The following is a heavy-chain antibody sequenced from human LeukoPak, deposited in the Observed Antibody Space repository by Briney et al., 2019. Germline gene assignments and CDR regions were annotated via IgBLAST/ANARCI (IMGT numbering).Heavy chain of an antibody. D-gene: IGHD6-13*01. V-gene: IGHV4-59*01. CDR1: GGSISSYY. CDR2: FDHSGSP. Sequence: SETLSLTCSVSGGSISSYYWSWIRQSPGKGLEWIGYFDHSGSPNYNPSLKSRVSMSVDTSKNQFSLKVNSVTAADTAVYYCARSYSSTWRSPFDYWGQGILVSVSS. J-gene: IGHJ4*02. CDR3: ARSYSSTWRSPFDY.